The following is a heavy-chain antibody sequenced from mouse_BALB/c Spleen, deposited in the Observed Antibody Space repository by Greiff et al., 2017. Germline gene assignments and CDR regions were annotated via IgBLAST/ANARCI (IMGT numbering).Heavy chain of an antibody. J-gene: IGHJ4*01. CDR1: GYSFTGYF. Sequence: VQLQQSGPELVKPGASVKISCKASGYSFTGYFMNWVMQSHGKSLEWIGRINPYNGDTFYNQKFKGKATLTVDKSSSTAHMELRSLASEDSAVYYCARAGLYDYDGAMDYWGQGTSVTVSS. CDR3: ARAGLYDYDGAMDY. V-gene: IGHV1-20*02. CDR2: INPYNGDT. D-gene: IGHD2-4*01.